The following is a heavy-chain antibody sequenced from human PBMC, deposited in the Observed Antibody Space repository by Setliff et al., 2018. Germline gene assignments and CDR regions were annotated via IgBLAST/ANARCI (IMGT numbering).Heavy chain of an antibody. J-gene: IGHJ4*02. V-gene: IGHV1-18*01. CDR2: ISAYNGNT. Sequence: AASVKVSCKASGYTFTSYVISWVRQAPGQGLEWMGWISAYNGNTNYAQKLQGRVTITRDTSASTAYMELSSLRSEDTAVYYCAIPSSGNFYFDYWGQGTLVTVSS. CDR3: AIPSSGNFYFDY. CDR1: GYTFTSYV. D-gene: IGHD1-26*01.